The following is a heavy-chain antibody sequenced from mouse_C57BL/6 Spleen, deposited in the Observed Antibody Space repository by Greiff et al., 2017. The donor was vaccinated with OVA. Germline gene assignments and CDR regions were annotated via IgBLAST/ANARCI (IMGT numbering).Heavy chain of an antibody. V-gene: IGHV1-69*01. CDR3: ARRSSYGYAMDY. CDR1: GYTFTSYW. J-gene: IGHJ4*01. Sequence: QVQLQQPGAELVMPGASVKLSCKASGYTFTSYWMHWVKQRPGQGLEWIGEIDPSDSYTNYNQKFKGKSTLTVDKSSSTAYMQLSSLTSADSAVYYCARRSSYGYAMDYWGQGTSVTVSS. CDR2: IDPSDSYT. D-gene: IGHD1-1*01.